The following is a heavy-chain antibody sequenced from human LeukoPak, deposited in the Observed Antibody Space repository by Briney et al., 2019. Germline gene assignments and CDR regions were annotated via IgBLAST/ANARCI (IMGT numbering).Heavy chain of an antibody. Sequence: ASVKVSCKASGYTFTGYYMHWVRQAPGQGLEWMGWINPNSGGTNYAQKFQGRVTMTRDTSISTAYMELSRLRSDDTAVYYCAIPYYYGSSGFNFWAFNFDYWGQGTLVTVSS. V-gene: IGHV1-2*02. CDR1: GYTFTGYY. CDR3: AIPYYYGSSGFNFWAFNFDY. J-gene: IGHJ4*02. CDR2: INPNSGGT. D-gene: IGHD3-22*01.